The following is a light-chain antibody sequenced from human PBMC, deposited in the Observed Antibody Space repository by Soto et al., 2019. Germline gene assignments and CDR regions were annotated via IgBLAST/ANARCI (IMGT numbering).Light chain of an antibody. Sequence: DIQMTQSLSSVSASVGDRVIITCRASQPFGTLLAWYQQKRGKAPKLLIYGISTLQGGVPSRFSGSGSGADFTLTISSVPPEDSATYYCEQADTFPRTFGGGTEVEI. J-gene: IGKJ4*01. CDR3: EQADTFPRT. CDR2: GIS. V-gene: IGKV1-12*01. CDR1: QPFGTL.